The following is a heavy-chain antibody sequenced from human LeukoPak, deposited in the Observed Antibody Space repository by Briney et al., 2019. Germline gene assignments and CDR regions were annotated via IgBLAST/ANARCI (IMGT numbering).Heavy chain of an antibody. V-gene: IGHV3-21*01. J-gene: IGHJ3*02. D-gene: IGHD3-10*01. CDR3: ARGEAMVRGVASFDI. CDR2: ISSSSSYI. Sequence: GGSLRLFCAASGFTFSSYSMNWVRQAPGKGLEWVSSISSSSSYIYYADSVKGRFTISRDNAKNSLYLQMNSLRAEDTAVYYCARGEAMVRGVASFDIWGQGTMVTVSS. CDR1: GFTFSSYS.